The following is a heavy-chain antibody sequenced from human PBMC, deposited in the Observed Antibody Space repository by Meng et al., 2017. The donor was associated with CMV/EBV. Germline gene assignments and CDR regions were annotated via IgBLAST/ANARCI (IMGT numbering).Heavy chain of an antibody. J-gene: IGHJ4*02. Sequence: GGSLRLSCAASGFTFSSYAMHWVRQAPGKGLEWVAVISYDGSNTYYADSVKGRFTISRDNSKNTLYLQMNSLRAEDTAVYYCARGGYYYDSSGSDYWGQGTLVTVSS. V-gene: IGHV3-30-3*01. D-gene: IGHD3-22*01. CDR2: ISYDGSNT. CDR3: ARGGYYYDSSGSDY. CDR1: GFTFSSYA.